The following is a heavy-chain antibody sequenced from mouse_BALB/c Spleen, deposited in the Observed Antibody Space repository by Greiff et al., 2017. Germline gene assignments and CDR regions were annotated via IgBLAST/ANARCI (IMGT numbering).Heavy chain of an antibody. J-gene: IGHJ4*01. D-gene: IGHD1-1*01. CDR2: IWSGGST. CDR3: ARIYYGSSYYAMDY. V-gene: IGHV2-2*02. Sequence: VKLQESGPGLVQPSQSLSITCTVSGFSLTSYGVHWVRQSPGKGLEWLGVIWSGGSTDYNAAFISRLSISKDNSKSQVFFKMNSLQANDTAIYYCARIYYGSSYYAMDYWGQGTSVNVSS. CDR1: GFSLTSYG.